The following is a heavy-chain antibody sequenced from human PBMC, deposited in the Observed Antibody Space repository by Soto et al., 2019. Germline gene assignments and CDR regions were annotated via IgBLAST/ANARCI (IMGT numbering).Heavy chain of an antibody. CDR1: GASISSGDYY. V-gene: IGHV4-30-4*01. D-gene: IGHD2-21*02. Sequence: SETLSLTCTVSGASISSGDYYWSWIRQPPGKGLEWIGYIYYSGSTYYHPSLQSRVTISIDASKNQFSLKLRSVTAADTAMYYFARDGGGDVRPGYHYVLDVWGQGTIVTFSS. CDR2: IYYSGST. CDR3: ARDGGGDVRPGYHYVLDV. J-gene: IGHJ6*02.